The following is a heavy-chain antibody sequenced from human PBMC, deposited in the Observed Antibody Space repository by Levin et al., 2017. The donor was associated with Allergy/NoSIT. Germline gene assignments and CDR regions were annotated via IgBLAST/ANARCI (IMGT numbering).Heavy chain of an antibody. CDR3: AGSYYYDSSRPPGWFDP. CDR2: IIPIFGTA. J-gene: IGHJ5*02. CDR1: GGTFSSYA. D-gene: IGHD3-22*01. Sequence: ASVKVSCKASGGTFSSYAISWVRQAPGQGLEWMGGIIPIFGTANYAQKFQGRVTITADESTSTAYMELSSLRSEATAVYYCAGSYYYDSSRPPGWFDPWGQGTLVTVSS. V-gene: IGHV1-69*13.